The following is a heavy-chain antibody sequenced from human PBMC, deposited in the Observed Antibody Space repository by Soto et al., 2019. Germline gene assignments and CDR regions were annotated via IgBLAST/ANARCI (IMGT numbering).Heavy chain of an antibody. J-gene: IGHJ4*01. Sequence: QVQLVQSGAEVKKPGASVKVSCKASGYTFASYAISWMRQAPGQGLEWMGWISAYNGNTNYAQKLQGTVTMTTDTSTGTAYMELRSLRSDDTAVYDWARDAPPPDCWGHRTLVTVSS. CDR2: ISAYNGNT. CDR1: GYTFASYA. CDR3: ARDAPPPDC. V-gene: IGHV1-18*01.